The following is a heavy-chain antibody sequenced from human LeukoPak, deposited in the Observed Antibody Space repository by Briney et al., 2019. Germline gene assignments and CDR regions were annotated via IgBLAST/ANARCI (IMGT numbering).Heavy chain of an antibody. D-gene: IGHD1-26*01. J-gene: IGHJ4*02. CDR2: IYYSGST. CDR3: ARHWAEWELLSFVDY. CDR1: GGSISSSSYY. Sequence: SETLSLTCTVSGGSISSSSYYWGWIRQPPGKGLEWIGSIYYSGSTYYNPSLKSRVTISVDTSKNQFSLKLSSATAADTAVYYCARHWAEWELLSFVDYWGQGTLVTVSS. V-gene: IGHV4-39*01.